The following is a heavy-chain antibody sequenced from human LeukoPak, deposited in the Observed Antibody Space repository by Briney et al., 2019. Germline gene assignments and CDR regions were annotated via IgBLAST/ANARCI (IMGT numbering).Heavy chain of an antibody. J-gene: IGHJ4*02. CDR3: AHLVVTIDWRSYFDY. CDR2: IYYNDDR. CDR1: GFSLSTPGMG. V-gene: IGHV2-5*01. D-gene: IGHD3-9*01. Sequence: SGPTLVNPTQTLTLTCTFSGFSLSTPGMGVGWIRQPPGKALEWLAMIYYNDDRRYSPSLRSRLTITRDTSKNQVVFAMTNMDPVDTATYYCAHLVVTIDWRSYFDYWGQGALVTVSS.